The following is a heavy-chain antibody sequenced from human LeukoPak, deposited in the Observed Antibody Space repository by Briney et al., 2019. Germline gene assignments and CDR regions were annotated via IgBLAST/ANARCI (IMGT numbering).Heavy chain of an antibody. CDR3: ARRRWGYCSSTSCPTHYFDY. D-gene: IGHD2-2*01. CDR2: INHSGST. J-gene: IGHJ4*02. Sequence: SETLSLTCAVYGGSFSGYYWSWIRQPPGKGLEWIGEINHSGSTNYNPSLKSRVTISVGTSKNQFSLKLSSVTAADTAVYYCARRRWGYCSSTSCPTHYFDYWGQGTLVTVSS. CDR1: GGSFSGYY. V-gene: IGHV4-34*01.